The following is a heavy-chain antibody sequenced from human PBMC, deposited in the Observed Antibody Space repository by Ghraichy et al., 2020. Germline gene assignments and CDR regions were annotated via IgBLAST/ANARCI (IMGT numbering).Heavy chain of an antibody. CDR2: ISYDGSNK. Sequence: GGSLRLSCAASGFTFSSYGMHWVRQAPGKGLEWVAVISYDGSNKYYADSVKGRFTISRDNSKNTLYLQMNSLRAEDTAVYYCAKLFASGVIIDNDYWGQGTLVTVSS. D-gene: IGHD3-10*01. J-gene: IGHJ4*02. V-gene: IGHV3-30*18. CDR3: AKLFASGVIIDNDY. CDR1: GFTFSSYG.